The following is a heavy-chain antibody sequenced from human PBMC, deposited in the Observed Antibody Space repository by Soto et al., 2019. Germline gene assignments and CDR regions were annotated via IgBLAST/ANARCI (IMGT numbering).Heavy chain of an antibody. CDR3: ARDWDLNWFDP. V-gene: IGHV1-69*01. Sequence: QVQLVQSGAEVKKPGASVKVSCKASGGTFSSYAISWVRQAPGQGLEWMGWIITIFGTANYAQKFQGRVTITADEAPSTADTEVSSLRSADTAVYYCARDWDLNWFDPWGQGTLVTVSS. CDR1: GGTFSSYA. J-gene: IGHJ5*02. CDR2: IITIFGTA. D-gene: IGHD1-26*01.